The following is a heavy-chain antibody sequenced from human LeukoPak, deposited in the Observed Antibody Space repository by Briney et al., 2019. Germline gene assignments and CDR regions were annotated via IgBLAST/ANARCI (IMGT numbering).Heavy chain of an antibody. D-gene: IGHD3-16*01. V-gene: IGHV3-48*03. CDR2: ISSSGSTI. J-gene: IGHJ4*02. CDR1: GFTFSSYE. Sequence: GGSLRLSCAASGFTFSSYEMNWVRQAPGKGLEWVSYISSSGSTIHYADSVKGRFTISRDNAKNSLYLQMNSLRAEDTAVYYCARVSSKLGGLDYWGQGTLVTVSS. CDR3: ARVSSKLGGLDY.